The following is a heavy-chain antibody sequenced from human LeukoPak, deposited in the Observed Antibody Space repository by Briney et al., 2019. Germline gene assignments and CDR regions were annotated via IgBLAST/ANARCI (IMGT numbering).Heavy chain of an antibody. Sequence: GGSLRLSCAASGFTFSSYAMSWVRQAPGKGLEWVSAISSSGSDTYHADSVKGRFTISRDKSKNTLYLQMNSLRAEDTAVYYCARQIGYCSSGTCYFDFWGQGALVTVSS. V-gene: IGHV3-23*01. CDR1: GFTFSSYA. CDR3: ARQIGYCSSGTCYFDF. CDR2: ISSSGSDT. J-gene: IGHJ4*02. D-gene: IGHD2-15*01.